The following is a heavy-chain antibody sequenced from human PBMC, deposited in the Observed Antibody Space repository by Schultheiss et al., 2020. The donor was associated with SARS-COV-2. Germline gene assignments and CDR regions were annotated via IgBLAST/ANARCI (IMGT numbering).Heavy chain of an antibody. V-gene: IGHV4-38-2*01. Sequence: SETLSLTCAVSGYSISSNYYWGWIRQPPGKGLEFIGTIYYSGSTYSNPSLKSRVTISVDTSKNQFSLKLSSVTAADTAVYYCARAGLLEPHFYWGQGTLVTVSS. J-gene: IGHJ4*02. CDR3: ARAGLLEPHFY. CDR1: GYSISSNYY. D-gene: IGHD1-1*01. CDR2: IYYSGST.